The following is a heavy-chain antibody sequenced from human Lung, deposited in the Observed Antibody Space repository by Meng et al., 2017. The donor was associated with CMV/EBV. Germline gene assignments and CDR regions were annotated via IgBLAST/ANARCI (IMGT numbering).Heavy chain of an antibody. CDR3: AKDQRYSSGSDY. J-gene: IGHJ4*02. D-gene: IGHD2-15*01. CDR1: GFTFNFYG. Sequence: GESXKISCAASGFTFNFYGMHWVRQAPGKGLEWVAFIPHDGSNKYYSESVKGRFTISRDNYENTLYLQMNSLRAEDMAVYYCAKDQRYSSGSDYWGQGTLVTVPS. CDR2: IPHDGSNK. V-gene: IGHV3-30*02.